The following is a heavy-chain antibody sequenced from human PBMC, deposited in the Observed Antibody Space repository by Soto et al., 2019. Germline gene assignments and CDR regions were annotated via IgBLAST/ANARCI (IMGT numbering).Heavy chain of an antibody. CDR3: ARGSSNWAYYFDF. Sequence: QPGGSLRLSCVASGFTYAIGWVRQAPGKGLEWVSSISGSGASTKYADSVRGRFTISRDNSKNSLYLQMNSLRDDDTAVYYCARGSSNWAYYFDFWGQGTLVTVSS. CDR1: GFTYA. CDR2: ISGSGAST. D-gene: IGHD6-13*01. J-gene: IGHJ4*02. V-gene: IGHV3-23*01.